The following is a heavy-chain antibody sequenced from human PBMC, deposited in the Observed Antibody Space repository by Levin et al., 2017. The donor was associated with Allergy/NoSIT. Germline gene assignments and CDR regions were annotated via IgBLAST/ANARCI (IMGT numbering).Heavy chain of an antibody. Sequence: ETLSLTCVASGFTFSNFWMSWVRQAPGKGLEWVANVKQDGSDKYYVDSVKGRFTISRDNAKNSLSLQMDSLRAEDTAVYYCATDFLAYWGQGTPVTVSS. J-gene: IGHJ4*02. CDR2: VKQDGSDK. CDR1: GFTFSNFW. D-gene: IGHD3/OR15-3a*01. V-gene: IGHV3-7*01. CDR3: ATDFLAY.